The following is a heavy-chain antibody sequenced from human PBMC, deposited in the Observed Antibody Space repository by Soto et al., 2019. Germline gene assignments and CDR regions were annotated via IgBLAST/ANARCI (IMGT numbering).Heavy chain of an antibody. CDR1: GFIFRDFY. V-gene: IGHV3-11*06. D-gene: IGHD2-15*01. J-gene: IGHJ6*02. Sequence: QVQLLESGGGLVKPGGSLRLSCAASGFIFRDFYMSWIRQVPGKGLEWLSKISSSSSSTDYADSVKGRFTISRDNAKNSLYLQMSSLRAEDTAVYYCARDRGGGSSFGGHSGMDVWGQGTTVTVSS. CDR2: ISSSSSST. CDR3: ARDRGGGSSFGGHSGMDV.